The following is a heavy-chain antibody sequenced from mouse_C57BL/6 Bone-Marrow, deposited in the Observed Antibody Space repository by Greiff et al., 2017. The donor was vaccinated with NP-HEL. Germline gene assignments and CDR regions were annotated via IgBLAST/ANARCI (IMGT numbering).Heavy chain of an antibody. D-gene: IGHD1-1*01. V-gene: IGHV1-52*01. CDR3: ARFYSWAFAY. CDR2: IDPSDSET. CDR1: GYTFTSYW. J-gene: IGHJ3*01. Sequence: QVQLQQPGAELVRPGSSVKLSCKASGYTFTSYWMHWVKQRPIQGLEWIGNIDPSDSETHYNQKFKDKATLTVAKSSSTAYMQLSSLTSEYSAVYYYARFYSWAFAYWGQGTLVTVSA.